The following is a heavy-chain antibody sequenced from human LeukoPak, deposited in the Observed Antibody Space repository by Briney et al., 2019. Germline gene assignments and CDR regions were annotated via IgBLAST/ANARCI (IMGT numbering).Heavy chain of an antibody. V-gene: IGHV4-61*02. J-gene: IGHJ6*03. CDR1: GGSISSGSYY. CDR2: IYTSGST. D-gene: IGHD2-15*01. CDR3: ARYSHCSGGSCPPYYYYYMDV. Sequence: SQTLSLTCTVSGGSISSGSYYWSWIRQPAGKGLEWIGRIYTSGSTNYNPSLKSRVTISVDTSKNQFSLKLSSVTAADTAVYYCARYSHCSGGSCPPYYYYYMDVWGKGATVTVSS.